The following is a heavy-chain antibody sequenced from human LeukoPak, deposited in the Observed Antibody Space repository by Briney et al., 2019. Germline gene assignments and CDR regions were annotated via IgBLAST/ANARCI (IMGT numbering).Heavy chain of an antibody. CDR1: GFTFSTYS. J-gene: IGHJ5*02. CDR3: ARTITMIVENWFDP. Sequence: QPGGSLRLSCAASGFTFSTYSMNWVRQAPGKGLEWVSYISSSGSTIYYADSVKGRFTISRDNAKNSLYLQMNSLRAEDTAVYYCARTITMIVENWFDPWGQGTLVTVSS. CDR2: ISSSGSTI. D-gene: IGHD3-22*01. V-gene: IGHV3-48*04.